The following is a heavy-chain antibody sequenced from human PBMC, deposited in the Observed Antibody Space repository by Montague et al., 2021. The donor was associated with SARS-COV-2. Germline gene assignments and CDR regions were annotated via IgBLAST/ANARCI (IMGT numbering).Heavy chain of an antibody. V-gene: IGHV2-5*02. CDR1: GFSLNTSGEG. Sequence: PALLKPTQTLTLTCTFSGFSLNTSGEGVGWVRQPPGKALEWLALIYWDDDKRYSPSLKSRSTISKDTTKNGVVLTVANMDPVDTATYYCARYGDYGSWFDPWGQGTLVTVSS. D-gene: IGHD4-17*01. CDR3: ARYGDYGSWFDP. CDR2: IYWDDDK. J-gene: IGHJ5*02.